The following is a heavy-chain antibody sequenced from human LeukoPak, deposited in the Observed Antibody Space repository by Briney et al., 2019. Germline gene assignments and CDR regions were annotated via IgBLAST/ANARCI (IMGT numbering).Heavy chain of an antibody. D-gene: IGHD2-15*01. CDR2: IFYNGST. V-gene: IGHV4-59*08. Sequence: SETLSLTCAVSGDSITSYYWNWIRQPPGKGLEWIAYIFYNGSTNYNPSLKSRVTISVDTSKNQLSLNLNSVTAADTAVYYCARGWPNSYYYGVDIWGQGTTVTVSS. CDR1: GDSITSYY. J-gene: IGHJ6*02. CDR3: ARGWPNSYYYGVDI.